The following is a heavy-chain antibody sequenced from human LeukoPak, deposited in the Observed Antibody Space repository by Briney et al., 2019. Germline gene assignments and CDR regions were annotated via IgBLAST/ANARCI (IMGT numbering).Heavy chain of an antibody. CDR3: ARGWGEKGYCRGGTCNNPQFDY. D-gene: IGHD2-15*01. V-gene: IGHV3-7*01. CDR1: GFRFSDYW. CDR2: IKEDGREK. Sequence: QPGGSLRLSCEASGFRFSDYWMTWVRQAPGKGLEWVANIKEDGREKYYVDSVKGRFTLSKDNAKNSVYLQMNSLGAEDTAVHYCARGWGEKGYCRGGTCNNPQFDYWGQGILVTVSS. J-gene: IGHJ4*02.